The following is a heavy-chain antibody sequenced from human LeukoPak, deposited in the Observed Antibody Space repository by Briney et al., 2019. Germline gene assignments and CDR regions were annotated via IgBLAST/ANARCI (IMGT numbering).Heavy chain of an antibody. J-gene: IGHJ4*02. CDR2: ISYRGRT. CDR3: ARGHSSSWDDVGYIDY. D-gene: IGHD6-13*01. V-gene: IGHV4-59*07. CDR1: TDSIGSNY. Sequence: PSHSLSPTCTLATDSIGSNYCGSFCPPRGGGPGRSGYISYRGRTTYNPSLKSRVTMSIDPSKNQFSLKLTSVTAADAAVYYCARGHSSSWDDVGYIDYWGQGTLVTVSS.